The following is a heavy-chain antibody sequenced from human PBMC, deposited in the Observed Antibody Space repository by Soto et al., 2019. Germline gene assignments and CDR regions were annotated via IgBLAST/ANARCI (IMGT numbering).Heavy chain of an antibody. J-gene: IGHJ6*02. CDR3: GVQGDSDHSYYYYGMDV. Sequence: ETLSLTCTVSGGSISSSSYYWGWIRQPPGKGLEWIGSIYYSGSTYYNPSLKSRVTISVDTSKNQFSLKLSSVTAADTAVYYCGVQGDSDHSYYYYGMDVWGQGTTVTVSS. D-gene: IGHD3-10*01. V-gene: IGHV4-39*01. CDR2: IYYSGST. CDR1: GGSISSSSYY.